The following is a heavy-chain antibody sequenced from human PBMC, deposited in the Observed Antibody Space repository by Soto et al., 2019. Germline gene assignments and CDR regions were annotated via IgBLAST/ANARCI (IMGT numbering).Heavy chain of an antibody. CDR2: VAYSGST. CDR1: GVSVSSRGYY. D-gene: IGHD3-10*01. V-gene: IGHV4-39*02. J-gene: IGHJ4*02. CDR3: ARRRTNTDIRPPRGYYFDF. Sequence: QLQLQESGPGLVKPSETLSLTCSVSGVSVSSRGYYWDWIRQPPGKGLEWIGSVAYSGSTYYNPSLKRRVNISEARSNNAFSLKRDSMTAADTSVYYCARRRTNTDIRPPRGYYFDFWGLGILVTVSS.